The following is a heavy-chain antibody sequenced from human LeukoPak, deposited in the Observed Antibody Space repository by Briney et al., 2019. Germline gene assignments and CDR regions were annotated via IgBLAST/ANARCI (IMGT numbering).Heavy chain of an antibody. CDR2: ITGSGDSA. J-gene: IGHJ4*02. CDR1: GFTFKTFG. Sequence: GGSLRLSCSASGFTFKTFGMVWVRQAPGKGLGWVSAITGSGDSAYYSDSVKGRFTISRDQSKSTVYLQMTSLRAEDTAVFYCAKGTTDYDASDPLDFWGQGTLVTVSS. V-gene: IGHV3-23*01. CDR3: AKGTTDYDASDPLDF. D-gene: IGHD3-16*01.